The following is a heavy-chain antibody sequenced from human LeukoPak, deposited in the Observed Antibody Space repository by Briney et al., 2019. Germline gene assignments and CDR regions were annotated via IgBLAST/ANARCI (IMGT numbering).Heavy chain of an antibody. CDR1: GGSFSTYY. D-gene: IGHD3-9*01. J-gene: IGHJ4*02. Sequence: PSGTLSLTCTVSGGSFSTYYWSWIRQPAGKGLEWIGRIYTSGSTNYIPSLKSRVTMSVDTSKNQFSLKLSSVTAADTAVYYCARSKDILTGYCFDYWGQGTLVTVSS. CDR3: ARSKDILTGYCFDY. V-gene: IGHV4-4*07. CDR2: IYTSGST.